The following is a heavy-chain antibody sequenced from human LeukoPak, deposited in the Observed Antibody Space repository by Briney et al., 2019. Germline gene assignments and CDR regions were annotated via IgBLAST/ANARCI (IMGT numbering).Heavy chain of an antibody. J-gene: IGHJ4*02. D-gene: IGHD6-19*01. CDR2: IRREVYGATT. CDR1: GFTFGDYA. V-gene: IGHV3-49*03. Sequence: PGRSLRLSCTASGFTFGDYAMSWFRQAPGKGLEWVGFIRREVYGATTEYAASVKGRFTISRDDSKSIAYLQMNSLKTDDTAVYFCGRGPSDWYSAYWGQGTLVTVSS. CDR3: GRGPSDWYSAY.